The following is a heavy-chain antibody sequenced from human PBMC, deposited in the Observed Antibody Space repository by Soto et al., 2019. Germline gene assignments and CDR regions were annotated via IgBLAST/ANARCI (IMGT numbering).Heavy chain of an antibody. CDR2: FSAYNGNI. J-gene: IGHJ4*02. CDR1: GYTFTSAG. CDR3: ARDLDGSGSYYTGY. V-gene: IGHV1-18*01. Sequence: QVQLVQSGAEVKNPGTSVKVSCKASGYTFTSAGISWVRQAPGQGLEWMGWFSAYNGNIKYAQNLQGRVTLTTDTSTSTAYMELRSLTSDDTAVYYCARDLDGSGSYYTGYWGQGTLVTVSA. D-gene: IGHD3-10*01.